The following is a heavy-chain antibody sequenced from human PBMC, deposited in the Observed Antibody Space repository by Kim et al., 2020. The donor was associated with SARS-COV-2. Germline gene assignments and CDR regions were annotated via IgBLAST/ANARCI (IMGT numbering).Heavy chain of an antibody. CDR3: ANLSRDY. J-gene: IGHJ4*02. CDR1: GFTFSDYW. Sequence: GGSLRLSCVASGFTFSDYWINWVRQAPGKGLEWLAIVNKDGSDIYYVDSVKGRITISRDNAKNSLYLQMNSLRAEDTAVYYCANLSRDYWGQGTLVTVSS. CDR2: VNKDGSDI. V-gene: IGHV3-7*01.